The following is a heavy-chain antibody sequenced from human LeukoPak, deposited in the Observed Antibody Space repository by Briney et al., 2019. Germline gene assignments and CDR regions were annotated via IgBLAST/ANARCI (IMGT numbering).Heavy chain of an antibody. D-gene: IGHD3-22*01. J-gene: IGHJ3*02. CDR1: GYSFTSYW. CDR3: ARQDHDSSGLRGFDI. Sequence: GESLKISCKGSGYSFTSYWIGWVRQMPGKGLEWMGIIYPGDSDTRYSPSFQGQVTISADKSISTAYLQWSSLKASDTAMYYCARQDHDSSGLRGFDIWGQGTMVTVSS. CDR2: IYPGDSDT. V-gene: IGHV5-51*01.